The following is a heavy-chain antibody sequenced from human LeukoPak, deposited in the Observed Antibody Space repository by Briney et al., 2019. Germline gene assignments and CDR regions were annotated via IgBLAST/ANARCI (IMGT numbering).Heavy chain of an antibody. Sequence: SETLSLTCAVYGGSFSGYYWSWIRQPPGKGLEWIGEINHSGSTNCNPSLKSRVTISVDTSKNQFSLKLSSVTAADTAVYYCARVAGRWLQLERGLFDYWGQGTLVTVSS. CDR2: INHSGST. CDR3: ARVAGRWLQLERGLFDY. V-gene: IGHV4-34*01. CDR1: GGSFSGYY. D-gene: IGHD5-24*01. J-gene: IGHJ4*02.